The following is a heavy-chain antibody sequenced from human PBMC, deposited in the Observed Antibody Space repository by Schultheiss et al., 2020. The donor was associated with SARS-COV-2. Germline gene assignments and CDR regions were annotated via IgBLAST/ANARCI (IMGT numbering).Heavy chain of an antibody. Sequence: GESLKISCKSSGYSFSTYWIAWVRQMPGKGLEWMGIIYPCDADAIYGPSFEGQVTFSADTSISTVYLQWSSLKASDNAMYYCARQTYGDYGIEHWGLGTLVTVSS. J-gene: IGHJ1*01. CDR3: ARQTYGDYGIEH. V-gene: IGHV5-51*01. CDR1: GYSFSTYW. D-gene: IGHD4-17*01. CDR2: IYPCDADA.